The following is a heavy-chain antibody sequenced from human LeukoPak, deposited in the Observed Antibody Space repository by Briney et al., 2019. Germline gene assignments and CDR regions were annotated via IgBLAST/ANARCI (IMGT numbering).Heavy chain of an antibody. CDR1: GGSISSYY. V-gene: IGHV4-59*01. Sequence: SETLSLTCTVSGGSISSYYWSWIRQPPGKGLEWIGYIYYSGSTNYNPSLKSRVTISVDTSKSQFSLKLSSVTAADTAVYYCARYYGSGSYYYYYYGMDVWGQGTTVTVSS. J-gene: IGHJ6*02. D-gene: IGHD3-10*01. CDR3: ARYYGSGSYYYYYYGMDV. CDR2: IYYSGST.